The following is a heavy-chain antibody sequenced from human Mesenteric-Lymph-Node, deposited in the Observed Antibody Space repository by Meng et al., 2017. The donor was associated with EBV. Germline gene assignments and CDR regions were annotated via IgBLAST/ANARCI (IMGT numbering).Heavy chain of an antibody. V-gene: IGHV1-18*01. CDR3: ARGHPYYDSSGSDF. Sequence: QVPRVQFGAELKNPGASVKVSCKASGYTFSHNGITWVRQAPGQGFEWMGWISAANGNTNYAQKFQGRVTMTTDTSTSTANMELKSLNTDDTAIYYCARGHPYYDSSGSDFWGQGTLVTVSS. CDR2: ISAANGNT. J-gene: IGHJ4*02. D-gene: IGHD3-22*01. CDR1: GYTFSHNG.